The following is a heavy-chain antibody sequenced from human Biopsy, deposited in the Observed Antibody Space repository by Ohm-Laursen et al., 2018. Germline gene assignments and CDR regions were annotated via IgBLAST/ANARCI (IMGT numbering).Heavy chain of an antibody. CDR3: ARRAVAGTYNWYFDL. CDR2: IWYDGSNG. Sequence: SLRLSCAASGFIFNYGMHWVRQAPGKGLEWVAVIWYDGSNGNYADSVKGRFTISRDNSKNTLYLQMNSLRAEDTAVYYCARRAVAGTYNWYFDLWGRGTLVTVPS. V-gene: IGHV3-33*01. J-gene: IGHJ2*01. D-gene: IGHD6-19*01. CDR1: GFIFNYG.